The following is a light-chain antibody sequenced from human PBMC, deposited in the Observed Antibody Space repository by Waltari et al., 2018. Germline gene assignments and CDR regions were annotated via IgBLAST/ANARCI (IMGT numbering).Light chain of an antibody. CDR2: AAS. Sequence: AIRITPSPSSLSASTGDRATIPCRASQGISSYLAWYQQKPGKAPKLLIYAASTLQSGVPSRFSGSGSGTDFTLTISCLQSEDFATYYCQQYTTYSGTFGQGTKVEIK. J-gene: IGKJ1*01. CDR1: QGISSY. CDR3: QQYTTYSGT. V-gene: IGKV1-8*01.